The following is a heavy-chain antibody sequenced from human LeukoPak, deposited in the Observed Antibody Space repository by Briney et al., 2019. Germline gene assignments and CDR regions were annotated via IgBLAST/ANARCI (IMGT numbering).Heavy chain of an antibody. D-gene: IGHD5-24*01. CDR2: ISYDGSNK. V-gene: IGHV3-30-3*01. CDR3: AREAQDE. Sequence: GGSLRLSCAASGFTFSSYAMSWVRQAPGKGLEWVAVISYDGSNKYSADSVKGRFTISRDNSKNTLYLQMNSLRAEDTAVYYCAREAQDEWGQGTLVTVSS. CDR1: GFTFSSYA. J-gene: IGHJ4*02.